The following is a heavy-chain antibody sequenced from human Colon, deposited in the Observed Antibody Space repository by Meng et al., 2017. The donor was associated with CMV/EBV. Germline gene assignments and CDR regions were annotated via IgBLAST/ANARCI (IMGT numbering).Heavy chain of an antibody. Sequence: ASVKVSCKVSGYTLTELSMHWVRQAPGKGLEWMGGFDPEDGETIYAQKFQGRVTMTRDTSTSTFYMELSSLVSEDTAVYYCARMFAASSGWFDPWGQGTLVTVSS. V-gene: IGHV1-24*01. J-gene: IGHJ5*02. CDR1: GYTLTELS. CDR3: ARMFAASSGWFDP. CDR2: FDPEDGET. D-gene: IGHD6-6*01.